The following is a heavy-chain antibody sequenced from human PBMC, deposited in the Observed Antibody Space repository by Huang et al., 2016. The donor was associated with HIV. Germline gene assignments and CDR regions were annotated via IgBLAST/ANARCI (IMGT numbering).Heavy chain of an antibody. V-gene: IGHV3-30*18. D-gene: IGHD6-13*01. Sequence: QVQLVESGGGVVQPGRSLRISCAASGFTFSSYGMHWVRQAPGKGLEWVAVISYDGKTKYYAGSVKGRFSISRDNSKTTVYLQLNSLRVEDTAVYYCAKGGSAAAVLDFWGQGTLVTVSS. CDR2: ISYDGKTK. CDR3: AKGGSAAAVLDF. J-gene: IGHJ4*02. CDR1: GFTFSSYG.